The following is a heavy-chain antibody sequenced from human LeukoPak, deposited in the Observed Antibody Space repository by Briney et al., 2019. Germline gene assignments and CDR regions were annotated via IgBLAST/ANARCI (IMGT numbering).Heavy chain of an antibody. CDR3: ARDRPVDDFWSGYLLYYYYYYMDV. D-gene: IGHD3-3*01. Sequence: GGSLRLSCAASGFTFSSYSMNWVRQAPGKGLEWVSSISSSSSYIYYADSVKGRFTISRDNAKNSLYLQMNSLRAEDTAVYYCARDRPVDDFWSGYLLYYYYYYMDVWGKGTTVTVSS. J-gene: IGHJ6*03. CDR1: GFTFSSYS. V-gene: IGHV3-21*01. CDR2: ISSSSSYI.